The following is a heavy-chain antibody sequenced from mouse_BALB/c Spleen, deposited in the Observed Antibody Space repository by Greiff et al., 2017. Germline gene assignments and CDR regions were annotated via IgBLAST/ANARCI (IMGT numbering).Heavy chain of an antibody. Sequence: VQLQQSGPDLVKPSQSLSLTCTVTGYSITSGYSWHWIRQFPGNKLEWMGYIHYSGSTNYNPSLKSRISITRDTSKNQFFLQLNSVTTEDTATYYWARATAVAYWGQGTLVTVSA. CDR1: GYSITSGYS. CDR2: IHYSGST. D-gene: IGHD1-2*01. V-gene: IGHV3-1*02. CDR3: ARATAVAY. J-gene: IGHJ3*01.